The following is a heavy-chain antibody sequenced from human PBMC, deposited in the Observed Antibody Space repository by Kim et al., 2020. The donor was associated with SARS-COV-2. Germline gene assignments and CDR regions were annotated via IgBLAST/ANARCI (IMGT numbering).Heavy chain of an antibody. V-gene: IGHV5-10-1*01. Sequence: PSFKGHRTISADKSISTAYLQWSSLKASDTAMYYCARHTLNSGSYSAFDIWGQGTMVTVSS. D-gene: IGHD1-26*01. J-gene: IGHJ3*02. CDR3: ARHTLNSGSYSAFDI.